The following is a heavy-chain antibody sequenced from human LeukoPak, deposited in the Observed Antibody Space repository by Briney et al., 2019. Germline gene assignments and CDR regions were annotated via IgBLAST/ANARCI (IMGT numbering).Heavy chain of an antibody. Sequence: GGSLRLSCAASGFTFSSYSMNWVRQAPGKGLEWVSYISSSSSTIYCADSVKGRFTISRDNAKNSLYLQMNSLRAEDTAVYYCASGLGITMVRGVRPMDVWGQGTTVTVSS. CDR2: ISSSSSTI. D-gene: IGHD3-10*01. CDR3: ASGLGITMVRGVRPMDV. V-gene: IGHV3-48*04. CDR1: GFTFSSYS. J-gene: IGHJ6*02.